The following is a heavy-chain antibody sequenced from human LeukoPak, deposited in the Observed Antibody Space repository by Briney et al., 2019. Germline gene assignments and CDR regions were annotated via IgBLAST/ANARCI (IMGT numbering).Heavy chain of an antibody. V-gene: IGHV3-23*01. Sequence: TXAMNWVRXAPGKGLEWVSAISSTGGSTYYADSVKGRFTIARDNSKNTLYLLMNSLRVEDTAVYYCAKSHTSGWYRGNWFDPWGQGTLVTVSS. CDR3: AKSHTSGWYRGNWFDP. CDR1: TXA. CDR2: ISSTGGST. J-gene: IGHJ5*02. D-gene: IGHD6-19*01.